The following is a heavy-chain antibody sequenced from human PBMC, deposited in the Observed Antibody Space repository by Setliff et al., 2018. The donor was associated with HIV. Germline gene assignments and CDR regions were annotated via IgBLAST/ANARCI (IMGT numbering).Heavy chain of an antibody. V-gene: IGHV3-43*01. J-gene: IGHJ6*02. CDR3: ARVFLEWLLYRPDYVMDV. Sequence: GGSLRLSCAASGFTFDDYSMHWIRQAPGKGLEWVSLISWDGSSTFYADSVKGRFTISRDNAKNSLYLQMNSLRAEDTAVYYCARVFLEWLLYRPDYVMDVWGQGTTVTVSS. CDR1: GFTFDDYS. D-gene: IGHD3-3*01. CDR2: ISWDGSST.